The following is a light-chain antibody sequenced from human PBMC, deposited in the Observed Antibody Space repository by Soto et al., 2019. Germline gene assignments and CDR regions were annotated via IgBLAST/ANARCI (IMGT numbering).Light chain of an antibody. Sequence: DIQLAQSPSSLSASVGDRVTITCRASQSISSSLNWYQQTPGKAPNLLIYAASSLQGGVPSRFSGSASGTDFTLTISSLQPEDFATYYCQQSYSTPWTFGQGTKVDFK. CDR3: QQSYSTPWT. CDR2: AAS. J-gene: IGKJ1*01. V-gene: IGKV1-39*01. CDR1: QSISSS.